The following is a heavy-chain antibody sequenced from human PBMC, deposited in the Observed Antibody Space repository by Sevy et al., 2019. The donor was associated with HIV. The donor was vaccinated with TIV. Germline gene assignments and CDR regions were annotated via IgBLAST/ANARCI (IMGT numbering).Heavy chain of an antibody. CDR2: MNPNSGNT. D-gene: IGHD1-1*01. CDR3: ARRKEERRPLGY. CDR1: GYSFTSYD. J-gene: IGHJ4*02. V-gene: IGHV1-8*01. Sequence: ASVKISCKASGYSFTSYDSNWVRQATGQGLEWMGWMNPNSGNTGYAQMFQGRVTLTRNTSISTAYMELSGLTSEDTGIYYCARRKEERRPLGYWGQGALVTVSS.